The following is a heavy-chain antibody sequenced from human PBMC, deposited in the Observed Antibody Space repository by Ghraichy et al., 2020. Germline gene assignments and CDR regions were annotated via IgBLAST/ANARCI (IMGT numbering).Heavy chain of an antibody. Sequence: GGSLRLSCAASGFTFSSYAMSWVRQAPGKGLEWVSAISGSGGSTYYADSVKGRFTISRDNSKNTLYLQMNSLRAEDTAVYYCAIHDYEPTINYYGMDVWGQGTTVTVSS. V-gene: IGHV3-23*01. CDR3: AIHDYEPTINYYGMDV. CDR2: ISGSGGST. CDR1: GFTFSSYA. J-gene: IGHJ6*02. D-gene: IGHD4-17*01.